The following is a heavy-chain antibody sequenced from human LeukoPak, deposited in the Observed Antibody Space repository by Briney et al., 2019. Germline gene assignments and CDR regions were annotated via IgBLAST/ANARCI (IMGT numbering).Heavy chain of an antibody. D-gene: IGHD3-10*01. V-gene: IGHV1-24*01. CDR3: ATCGTMVRGVISYGMDV. CDR2: FDPEDGET. Sequence: ASVKVSCKVSGYTLTELSMHWVRQAPGKGLEWMGGFDPEDGETIYAQKFQGRVTMTEDTSTDTAYMELSSLRSEDTAVYYCATCGTMVRGVISYGMDVWGQGTTVTVSS. J-gene: IGHJ6*02. CDR1: GYTLTELS.